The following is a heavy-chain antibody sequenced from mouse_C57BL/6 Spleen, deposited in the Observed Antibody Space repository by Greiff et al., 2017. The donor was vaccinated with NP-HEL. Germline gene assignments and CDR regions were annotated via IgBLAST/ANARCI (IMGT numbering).Heavy chain of an antibody. CDR3: ARLITTVDYFDY. V-gene: IGHV5-9*01. D-gene: IGHD1-1*01. CDR1: GFTFSSYT. J-gene: IGHJ2*01. Sequence: EVKLVESGGGLVKPGGSLKLSCAASGFTFSSYTMSWVRQTPEKRLEWVATISGGGGNTYYPDSVKGRFTISRDNAKNTLYLQMSSLRSEDTALYYCARLITTVDYFDYWGQGTTLTGSS. CDR2: ISGGGGNT.